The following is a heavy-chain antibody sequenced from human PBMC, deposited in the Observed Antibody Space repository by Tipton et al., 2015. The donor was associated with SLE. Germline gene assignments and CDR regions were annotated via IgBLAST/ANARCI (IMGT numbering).Heavy chain of an antibody. J-gene: IGHJ5*01. CDR3: ARETGTHYSTWFDS. Sequence: TLSLTCSVSGASMNSGSYFWHWIRQPAGKALQWLGHIDSSGDTYYNPSLRSRDSISVDVSKNQVSLTLNSVSAADTATYSCARETGTHYSTWFDSWGQGTLVTVSS. D-gene: IGHD3-9*01. CDR2: IDSSGDT. V-gene: IGHV4-61*09. CDR1: GASMNSGSYF.